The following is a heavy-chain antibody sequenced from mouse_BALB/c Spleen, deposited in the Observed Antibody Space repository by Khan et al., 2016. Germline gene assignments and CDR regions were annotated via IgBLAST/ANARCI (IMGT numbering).Heavy chain of an antibody. D-gene: IGHD1-1*02. Sequence: QVQLQQSGPEVVRPGVSVKISCKGSGYAFTDYAIHWVKQSHAKSLEWIGVISTYTGHTNYDQKFKGKATMTADKFSSTGFMELVRLTSEDSAIFCGTRSLDYYCIADWGQGTLVTVSA. CDR3: TRSLDYYCIAD. V-gene: IGHV1S137*01. J-gene: IGHJ3*01. CDR1: GYAFTDYA. CDR2: ISTYTGHT.